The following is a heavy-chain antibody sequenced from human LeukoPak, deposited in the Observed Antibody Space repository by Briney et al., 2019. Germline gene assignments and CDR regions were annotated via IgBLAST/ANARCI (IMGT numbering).Heavy chain of an antibody. V-gene: IGHV1-69*13. CDR3: ASSSSSWYNWFDP. CDR2: IIPIFGTA. CDR1: GGTFSSYA. J-gene: IGHJ5*02. Sequence: ATVKVSCKASGGTFSSYAISWVRQAPGQGLEWMGGIIPIFGTANYAQKFQGRVTITADEPTSTAYMELSSLRSEDTAVYYCASSSSSWYNWFDPWGQGTLVTVSS. D-gene: IGHD6-13*01.